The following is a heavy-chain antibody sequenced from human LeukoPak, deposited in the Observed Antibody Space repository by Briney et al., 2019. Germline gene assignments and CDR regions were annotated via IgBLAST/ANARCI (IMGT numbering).Heavy chain of an antibody. CDR3: ARSGYSYDDDY. D-gene: IGHD5-18*01. Sequence: PGGSLRLSCAASGFTVSSNYMGWVRQAPGKGLEWVSIIYSDGSTNYADSVKGRFTISRDNSKNTLYLQVNGLRAEDTAVYYCARSGYSYDDDYWGQGTLVTVSS. J-gene: IGHJ4*02. CDR2: IYSDGST. V-gene: IGHV3-66*01. CDR1: GFTVSSNY.